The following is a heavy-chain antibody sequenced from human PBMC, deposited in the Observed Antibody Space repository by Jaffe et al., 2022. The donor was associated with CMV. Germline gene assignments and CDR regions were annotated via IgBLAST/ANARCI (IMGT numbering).Heavy chain of an antibody. CDR3: ARGQRSYYGDYSPGENWFDP. J-gene: IGHJ5*02. V-gene: IGHV4-34*01. D-gene: IGHD4-17*01. Sequence: QVQLQQWGAGLLKPSETLSLTCAVYGGSFSGYYWSWIRQPPGKGLEWIGEINHSGSTNYNPSLKSRVTISVDTSKNQFSLKLSSVTAADTAVYYCARGQRSYYGDYSPGENWFDPWGQGTLVTVSS. CDR2: INHSGST. CDR1: GGSFSGYY.